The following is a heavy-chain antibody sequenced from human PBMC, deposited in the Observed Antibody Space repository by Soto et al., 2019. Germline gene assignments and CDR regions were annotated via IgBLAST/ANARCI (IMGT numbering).Heavy chain of an antibody. V-gene: IGHV3-33*01. D-gene: IGHD2-15*01. Sequence: GGSLRLSCAASGFTFSSYGMHWVRQAPGKGREWVAGIWYDGSNESYADSMKGGLTSSRDNSKNTLYLQMNSLRAEDTAVYYCARDSGGYCSGGSCYYVDYYYGMDLWGQGTTVTVSS. J-gene: IGHJ6*02. CDR1: GFTFSSYG. CDR3: ARDSGGYCSGGSCYYVDYYYGMDL. CDR2: IWYDGSNE.